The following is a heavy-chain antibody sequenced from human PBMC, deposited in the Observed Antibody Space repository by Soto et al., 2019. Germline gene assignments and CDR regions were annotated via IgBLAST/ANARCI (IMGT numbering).Heavy chain of an antibody. CDR1: GGSISSGTSY. D-gene: IGHD2-2*01. CDR2: INHSGST. CDR3: ARALSGPAARCDY. Sequence: SETLSLTCTVSGGSISSGTSYWSWIRQRPGKGLEWIGDINHSGSTNYTPSLRGRVTISVDTSKNQFSLKLSSVTAADTAVYYCARALSGPAARCDYWGQGTLVTVSS. V-gene: IGHV4-39*07. J-gene: IGHJ4*02.